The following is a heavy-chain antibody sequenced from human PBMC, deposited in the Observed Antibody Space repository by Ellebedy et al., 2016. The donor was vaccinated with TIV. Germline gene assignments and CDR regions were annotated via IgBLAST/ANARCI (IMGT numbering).Heavy chain of an antibody. CDR1: GFNFRSDW. J-gene: IGHJ5*02. V-gene: IGHV3-7*01. Sequence: GGSLRLSCAASGFNFRSDWMTWVRQAPGKGLEWVAKIRQEGDEIYYVESVKGRFTISRDNAKNPLFLQMNSLRVEDTAVYYCARRASYGDYAVQVNPWFDPWGQGTLVTVSS. CDR2: IRQEGDEI. D-gene: IGHD4-17*01. CDR3: ARRASYGDYAVQVNPWFDP.